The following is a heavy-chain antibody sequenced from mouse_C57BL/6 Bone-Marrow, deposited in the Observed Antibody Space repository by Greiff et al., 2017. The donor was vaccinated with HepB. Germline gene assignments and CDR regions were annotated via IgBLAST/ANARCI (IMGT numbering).Heavy chain of an antibody. Sequence: QVQLKQPGAELVKPGASVKLSCKASGYTFTSYWMQWVKQRPGQGLEWIGEIDPSDSYTNYNQKFKGKATLTVDTSSSTAYMQLSSLTSEDSAVYYCARYDYDVGDDYWGQGTTLTVSS. V-gene: IGHV1-50*01. J-gene: IGHJ2*01. D-gene: IGHD2-4*01. CDR2: IDPSDSYT. CDR3: ARYDYDVGDDY. CDR1: GYTFTSYW.